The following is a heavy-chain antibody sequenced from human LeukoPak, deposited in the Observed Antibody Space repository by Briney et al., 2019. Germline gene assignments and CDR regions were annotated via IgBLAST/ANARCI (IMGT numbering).Heavy chain of an antibody. D-gene: IGHD5-24*01. Sequence: GGSLRLSCAASGFTFSSYSMNWVRQAPGKGLEWVSYISSSSSTVYYADSVKGRFTISRDNAKNSLYLQTNSLRDEDTAVYYCARDFGDGQFDYWGQGTLVTVSS. J-gene: IGHJ4*02. V-gene: IGHV3-48*02. CDR2: ISSSSSTV. CDR1: GFTFSSYS. CDR3: ARDFGDGQFDY.